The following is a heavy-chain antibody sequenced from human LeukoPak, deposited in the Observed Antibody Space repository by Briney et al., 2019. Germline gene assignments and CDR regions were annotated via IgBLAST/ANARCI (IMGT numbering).Heavy chain of an antibody. Sequence: GGSLRLSCAASGFTFSSYGMHWVRQAPGKGLEWVAVISYDGSNKYYADSVKGRFTISRDNSKNTLYLQMNSLRAEDTAVYYCAISTTVVTPFDYWGRGTLVTVSS. CDR3: AISTTVVTPFDY. CDR2: ISYDGSNK. CDR1: GFTFSSYG. J-gene: IGHJ4*02. V-gene: IGHV3-30*03. D-gene: IGHD4-23*01.